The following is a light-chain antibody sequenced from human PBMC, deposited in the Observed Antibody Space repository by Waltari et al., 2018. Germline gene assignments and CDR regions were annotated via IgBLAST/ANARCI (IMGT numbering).Light chain of an antibody. J-gene: IGLJ2*01. CDR3: ATWDHSLHGVV. CDR2: DNC. CDR1: SSNIGMDF. Sequence: QSVLTQPPSVSAAPGQKVTISCSGGSSNIGMDFVSWYQKLPGTAPKVLIYDNCERPSGIPDRFSGSKAGTSATLGITGLQTGDEAYYYCATWDHSLHGVVFGGGTELTVL. V-gene: IGLV1-51*01.